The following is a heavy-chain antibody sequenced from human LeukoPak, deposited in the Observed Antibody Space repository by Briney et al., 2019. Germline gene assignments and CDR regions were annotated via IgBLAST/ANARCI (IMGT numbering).Heavy chain of an antibody. J-gene: IGHJ6*03. Sequence: PGGSLRLSCAASGFTFSSYAMHWVRQAPGKGLEWVAVISYDGSNKYYADSVKGRFTISRDNSKNTLYLQMNSLRAEDTALYYCARGLGDYGSGSHYYYYYYMDVWGKGTTVTVSS. CDR1: GFTFSSYA. V-gene: IGHV3-30*04. CDR2: ISYDGSNK. CDR3: ARGLGDYGSGSHYYYYYYMDV. D-gene: IGHD3-10*01.